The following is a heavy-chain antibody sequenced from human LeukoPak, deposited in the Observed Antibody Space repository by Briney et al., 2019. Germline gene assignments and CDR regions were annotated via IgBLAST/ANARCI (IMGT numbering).Heavy chain of an antibody. CDR2: ISSSGTTI. CDR1: GFTFSSYE. V-gene: IGHV3-48*03. J-gene: IGHJ4*02. Sequence: GGSLRLSCAASGFTFSSYEMNRVRQAPGKGLEWVSYISSSGTTIYYADSVKGRFTISRDNAKNSLYLQMNSLRAEDTAVYYCARDMAAAGDYWGQGTLVTVSS. CDR3: ARDMAAAGDY. D-gene: IGHD6-13*01.